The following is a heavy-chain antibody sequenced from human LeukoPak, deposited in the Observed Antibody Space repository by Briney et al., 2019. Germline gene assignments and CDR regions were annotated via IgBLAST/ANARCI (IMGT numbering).Heavy chain of an antibody. CDR1: GFTFNNYG. CDR2: IRYDGSKK. CDR3: ARDRGDRLFDY. D-gene: IGHD4-17*01. J-gene: IGHJ4*02. V-gene: IGHV3-33*01. Sequence: GGSLRLSCAASGFTFNNYGMHWVRQAPGKGLEWVALIRYDGSKKYYADSVKGRFTISRDNAKNSLYLQMNSLRAEDTAVYYCARDRGDRLFDYWGQGTLVTVSS.